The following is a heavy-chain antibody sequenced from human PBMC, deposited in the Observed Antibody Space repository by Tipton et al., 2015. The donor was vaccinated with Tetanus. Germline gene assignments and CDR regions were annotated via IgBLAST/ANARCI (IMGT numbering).Heavy chain of an antibody. CDR3: ARARGVAVAGGDY. J-gene: IGHJ4*02. CDR1: GFTFDDAW. CDR2: IKSKADGGTS. V-gene: IGHV3-15*01. Sequence: SLRLSCVASGFTFDDAWMTWVRQTPGRGLEWVGRIKSKADGGTSDYATPVRGRFIISREDSTNTLFLQMNSLRAEDTAVYYCARARGVAVAGGDYWGQGTLVTVPS. D-gene: IGHD6-19*01.